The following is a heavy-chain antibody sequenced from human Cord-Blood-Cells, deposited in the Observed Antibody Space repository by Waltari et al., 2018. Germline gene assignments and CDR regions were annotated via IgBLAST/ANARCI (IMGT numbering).Heavy chain of an antibody. J-gene: IGHJ4*02. CDR1: GFTFSSYG. CDR2: ICDDGSKK. D-gene: IGHD6-6*01. V-gene: IGHV3-33*01. Sequence: QVQLVESGGGVVQPGRSLRLSCAASGFTFSSYGMHWVRQAPGKGLGWVAVICDDGSKKSYAVPVDGRFTISRDNSKNTLYLQMNSLRAEDTAVYYCAREFEYSSSYFDYWGQGTLVTVSS. CDR3: AREFEYSSSYFDY.